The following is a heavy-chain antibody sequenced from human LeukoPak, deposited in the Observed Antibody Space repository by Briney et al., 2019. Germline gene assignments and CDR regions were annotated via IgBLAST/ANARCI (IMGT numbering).Heavy chain of an antibody. CDR1: GLSVSGNY. CDR2: IYSGGST. J-gene: IGHJ4*02. V-gene: IGHV3-66*01. CDR3: ARVQHSAFDH. Sequence: PWGSLRLSCAASGLSVSGNYMSWVRQAPGKGLEWVSIIYSGGSTYYADSVKGRFTISRDNSKNTLYLQVSSLRAEDTAVYYCARVQHSAFDHWGQGTLVTASS.